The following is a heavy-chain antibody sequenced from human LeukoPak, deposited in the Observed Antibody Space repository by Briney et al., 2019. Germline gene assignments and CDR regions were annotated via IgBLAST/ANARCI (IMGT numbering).Heavy chain of an antibody. CDR2: ISGSGGST. V-gene: IGHV3-23*01. J-gene: IGHJ4*02. D-gene: IGHD3-22*01. CDR1: GFTFSSYA. CDR3: AKDQTQITMIVKEEWTAGDY. Sequence: GGSLRLSCAASGFTFSSYAMSWVRQAPGKGLEWVSAISGSGGSTYYADSVKGRFTISRDNSKNTLYLQMNSLRAEDTAVYYCAKDQTQITMIVKEEWTAGDYWGQGTLVTVSS.